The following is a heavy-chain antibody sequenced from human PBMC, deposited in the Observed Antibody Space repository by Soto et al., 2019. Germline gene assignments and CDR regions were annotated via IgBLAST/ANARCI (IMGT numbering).Heavy chain of an antibody. J-gene: IGHJ4*02. V-gene: IGHV4-61*01. Sequence: SETLSLTCTVSGGSVSSGSYYWSWIRQPPGKGLECIGYIYYSGSFNYNPSLKSRVTISVDTSKRQFSLRLESVTAADTAVYYCARGGGVTATFDYWGQGTLVTVSS. CDR3: ARGGGVTATFDY. CDR1: GGSVSSGSYY. CDR2: IYYSGSF. D-gene: IGHD5-18*01.